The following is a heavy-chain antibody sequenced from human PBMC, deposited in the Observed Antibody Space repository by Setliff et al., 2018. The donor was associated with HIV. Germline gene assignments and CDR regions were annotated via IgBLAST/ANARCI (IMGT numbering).Heavy chain of an antibody. CDR2: FDPEDGET. CDR1: GYTLTELS. V-gene: IGHV1-24*01. J-gene: IGHJ6*03. D-gene: IGHD3-22*01. CDR3: ARDIGGYWDYHYYMDV. Sequence: ASVKVSCKISGYTLTELSIHWVRQAPGKGLEWMANFDPEDGETFYAQKFQGRLTMTRDTSISTGSMELSRLRSDDTAVYYCARDIGGYWDYHYYMDVWGKGTTVTVSS.